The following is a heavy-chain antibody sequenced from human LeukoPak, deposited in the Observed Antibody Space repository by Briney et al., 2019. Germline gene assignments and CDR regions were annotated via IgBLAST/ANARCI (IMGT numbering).Heavy chain of an antibody. D-gene: IGHD6-13*01. CDR2: ISSSSTYI. Sequence: GGSLRLSCAASGFTFSSYSMNWLRHAPGKGLEWVSSISSSSTYIYYADSVKVRFTIYRDNAKNSLHLQMNSLRAEETAVYYCARNRYGSSLDAFDIWGQGTVVTVSS. J-gene: IGHJ3*02. CDR1: GFTFSSYS. CDR3: ARNRYGSSLDAFDI. V-gene: IGHV3-21*01.